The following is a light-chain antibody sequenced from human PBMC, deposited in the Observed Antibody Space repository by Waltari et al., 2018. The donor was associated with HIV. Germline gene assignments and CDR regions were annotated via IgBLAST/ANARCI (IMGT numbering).Light chain of an antibody. CDR3: QQYNNWPRT. CDR2: GAS. CDR1: QSVSSN. J-gene: IGKJ1*01. V-gene: IGKV3-15*01. Sequence: EIVMTQSPATLSVSPGDRATLSSRASQSVSSNLAWYQQKPGQAPRLLIYGASTRATGIPARFSGSGSGTEFTLTISSLQSEDFAVYYCQQYNNWPRTFGQGTKVEIK.